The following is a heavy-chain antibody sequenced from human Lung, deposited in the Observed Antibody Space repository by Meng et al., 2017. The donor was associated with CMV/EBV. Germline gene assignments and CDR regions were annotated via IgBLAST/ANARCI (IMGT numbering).Heavy chain of an antibody. J-gene: IGHJ6*02. CDR3: ARHKVWFSGMNV. D-gene: IGHD2-21*01. CDR1: GGSITENNY. Sequence: SXTLSLXCTVSGGSITENNYWGWIRQSPGKGLEWIGSVLYDGTTYYNPSLVGRLTVSLDTAKKQFSVKLSSVTAADTAAYYCARHKVWFSGMNVWGQGTTVTVSS. V-gene: IGHV4-39*01. CDR2: VLYDGTT.